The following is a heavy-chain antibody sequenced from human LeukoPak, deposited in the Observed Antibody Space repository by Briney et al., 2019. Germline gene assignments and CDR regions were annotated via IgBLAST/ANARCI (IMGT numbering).Heavy chain of an antibody. J-gene: IGHJ5*02. Sequence: SETLSLTCAVYGGSFSGYYWSWIRQPPGKGLEWIGEINHSGSTNYNPSLKSRVTISVDTSKNQFSLKLSSVTAADTAVYYCARARDSSGYCYTWGQGTLVTVSS. CDR1: GGSFSGYY. V-gene: IGHV4-34*01. D-gene: IGHD3-22*01. CDR2: INHSGST. CDR3: ARARDSSGYCYT.